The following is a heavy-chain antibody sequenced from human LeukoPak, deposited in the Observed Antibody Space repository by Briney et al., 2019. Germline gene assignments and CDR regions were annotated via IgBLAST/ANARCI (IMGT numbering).Heavy chain of an antibody. J-gene: IGHJ6*02. Sequence: PGGSLRLSCAASGCTFSSYWMSWVRQAPGKGLEWVANIKQYGSEKYYVDSVKGRFTISRDNAKNSLYLQMNSLRAEDTAVYYCARKYCGGDCHYYYGMDVWGQGTTVTVSS. CDR3: ARKYCGGDCHYYYGMDV. V-gene: IGHV3-7*01. CDR1: GCTFSSYW. D-gene: IGHD2-21*02. CDR2: IKQYGSEK.